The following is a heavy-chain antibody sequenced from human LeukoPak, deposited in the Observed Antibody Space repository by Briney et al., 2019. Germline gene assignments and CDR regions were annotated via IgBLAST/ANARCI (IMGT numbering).Heavy chain of an antibody. D-gene: IGHD3-3*01. Sequence: GSLRLSCAASGFTFSSYAMHWVRQAPGKGLEWVAVISYDGSNKYYADSVKGRFTISRDNSKNTLYLQMNSLRAEDTAVYYCARDMGLRFLEWLFDYWGQGTLVTVSS. CDR3: ARDMGLRFLEWLFDY. V-gene: IGHV3-30-3*01. CDR1: GFTFSSYA. CDR2: ISYDGSNK. J-gene: IGHJ4*02.